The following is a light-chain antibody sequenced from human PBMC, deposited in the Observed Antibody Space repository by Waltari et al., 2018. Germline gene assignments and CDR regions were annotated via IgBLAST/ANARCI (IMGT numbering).Light chain of an antibody. Sequence: EVVLTQPPGTLSFSPGERATLSCRASQNIRGAYLAWYQQRPGQAPRLLIYDSFIRATGIPDRFSGSGSGADFTLTISSLAPEDSAVYFCHQYDTSPQTFGQGTKVSIK. CDR1: QNIRGAY. CDR2: DSF. J-gene: IGKJ1*01. V-gene: IGKV3-20*01. CDR3: HQYDTSPQT.